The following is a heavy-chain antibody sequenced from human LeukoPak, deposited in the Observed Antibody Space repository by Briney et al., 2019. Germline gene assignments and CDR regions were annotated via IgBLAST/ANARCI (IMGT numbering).Heavy chain of an antibody. CDR1: GGTFSSYA. J-gene: IGHJ6*03. CDR2: IIPIFGTA. Sequence: SVKVSCEASGGTFSSYAISWVRQAPGQGLEWMGGIIPIFGTANYAQKFQGRVTITTDESTSTAYMELSSLRSEDTAVYYCARVPHGDYYYYYMDVWGKGTTVTVSS. V-gene: IGHV1-69*05. D-gene: IGHD3-10*01. CDR3: ARVPHGDYYYYYMDV.